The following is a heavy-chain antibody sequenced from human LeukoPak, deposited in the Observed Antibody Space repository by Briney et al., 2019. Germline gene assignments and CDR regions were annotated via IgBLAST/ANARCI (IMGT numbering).Heavy chain of an antibody. V-gene: IGHV4-34*01. CDR2: INHSGST. D-gene: IGHD3-10*01. CDR1: GGSFSGYY. CDR3: ARGGYGGYYGSGSYPGYYYYYMDV. J-gene: IGHJ6*03. Sequence: SETLSLTCAVYGGSFSGYYWSWIRQPPGKGLEWIGEINHSGSTNYNPPLKSRVTISVDTSKNQFSLKLSSVTAADTAVYYCARGGYGGYYGSGSYPGYYYYYMDVWGKGTTVTVSS.